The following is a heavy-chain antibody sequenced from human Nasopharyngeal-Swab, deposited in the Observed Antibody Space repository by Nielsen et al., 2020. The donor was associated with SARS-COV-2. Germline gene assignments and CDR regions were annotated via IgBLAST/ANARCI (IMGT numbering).Heavy chain of an antibody. J-gene: IGHJ6*02. V-gene: IGHV3-21*01. Sequence: GVLKISCAASGFTFNNYNFNWVRQAPGKGLEWVSSISSSSSYIYYADSVKGRFTISRDNAKNSLYLQMNSLRAKDTAVYYCARDGLDYDFWSAYFMDVWGQGTTVTVSS. CDR2: ISSSSSYI. CDR1: GFTFNNYN. D-gene: IGHD3-3*01. CDR3: ARDGLDYDFWSAYFMDV.